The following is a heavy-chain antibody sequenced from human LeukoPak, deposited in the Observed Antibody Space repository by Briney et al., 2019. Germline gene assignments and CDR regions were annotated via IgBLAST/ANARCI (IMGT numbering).Heavy chain of an antibody. Sequence: GGSLRLSCAASGFTFSSYDMSWVRQAPGKGLEWVSAISGSGGSTYYEDSVKGRFTISRDNSKNTLYLQMNSLRAEDTAVYYCAKGYSSSWYEGDAFDIWGQGTMVTVSS. V-gene: IGHV3-23*01. J-gene: IGHJ3*02. D-gene: IGHD6-13*01. CDR2: ISGSGGST. CDR3: AKGYSSSWYEGDAFDI. CDR1: GFTFSSYD.